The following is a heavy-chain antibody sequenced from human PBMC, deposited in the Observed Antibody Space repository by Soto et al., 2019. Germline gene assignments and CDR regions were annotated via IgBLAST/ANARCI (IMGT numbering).Heavy chain of an antibody. V-gene: IGHV4-4*09. CDR2: IYNSGAT. CDR3: VRNTVTALRYFDY. Sequence: QVQLQESGPVLVKPSETLSLTCNVSGGSMPGYYWNWIRQSPGKGLEWIGYIYNSGATSYIPSLKSRVTISIESSKNQFSLNLASATAADTAVYYCVRNTVTALRYFDYWGPGILVTVSS. CDR1: GGSMPGYY. D-gene: IGHD4-17*01. J-gene: IGHJ4*02.